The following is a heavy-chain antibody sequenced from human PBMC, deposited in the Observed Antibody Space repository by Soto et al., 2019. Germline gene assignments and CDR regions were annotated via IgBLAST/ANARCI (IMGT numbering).Heavy chain of an antibody. CDR2: IYPGDSDT. J-gene: IGHJ3*02. Sequence: HGASLMISCKGSGYSFTSYWIGWVRQIPGKGLEWRGIIYPGDSDTGYSPSFQGQVTISADKTISTAYLQWSSLKASDTAMYYCARQWRWLQLNAFDIWGQGTMVTV. CDR1: GYSFTSYW. V-gene: IGHV5-51*01. D-gene: IGHD5-12*01. CDR3: ARQWRWLQLNAFDI.